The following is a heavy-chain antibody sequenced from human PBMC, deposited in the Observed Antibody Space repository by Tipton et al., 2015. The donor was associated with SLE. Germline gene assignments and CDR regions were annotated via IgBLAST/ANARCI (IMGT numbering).Heavy chain of an antibody. CDR3: ARDEIDGFDI. V-gene: IGHV4-59*01. J-gene: IGHJ3*02. CDR1: GVSISSSY. CDR2: IFYSGST. Sequence: TLSLTCNVSGVSISSSYWSWIRQPAGKGLEWIGYIFYSGSTNYNPSLKSRVTISLDTSKNHFSLKLSSVTAADTAVYYCARDEIDGFDIWGRGTMVTVSS. D-gene: IGHD5-24*01.